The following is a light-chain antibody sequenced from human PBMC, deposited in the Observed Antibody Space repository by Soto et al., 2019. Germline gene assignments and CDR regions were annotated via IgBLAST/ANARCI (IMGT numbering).Light chain of an antibody. CDR1: HHISDY. V-gene: IGKV1-33*01. J-gene: IGKJ4*01. CDR3: LKYESSPRR. CDR2: DAS. Sequence: EIQMTQSPSSLSASVGDRVTITCQASHHISDYLNWYQQRPGKAPKRLFYDASNLQTGVPIRYRGRRSGTHLTLAIGSLQTEDGAPYYCLKYESSPRRFGGGTNVEI.